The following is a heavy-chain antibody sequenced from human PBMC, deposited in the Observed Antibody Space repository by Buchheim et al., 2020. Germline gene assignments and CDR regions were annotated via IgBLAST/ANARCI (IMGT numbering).Heavy chain of an antibody. V-gene: IGHV3-23*01. Sequence: EVQLLESGGGLVQPGGSLRLSCAASGFTFSSSTMGWVRQAPGKGLEWVATVTSIGTTYYVDSVKGRFTISRDDSRRKVSLQMNSLRVDDTAVYYCANGGRHVDSCGQGT. CDR3: ANGGRHVDS. CDR2: VTSIGTT. CDR1: GFTFSSST. J-gene: IGHJ4*02. D-gene: IGHD3-16*01.